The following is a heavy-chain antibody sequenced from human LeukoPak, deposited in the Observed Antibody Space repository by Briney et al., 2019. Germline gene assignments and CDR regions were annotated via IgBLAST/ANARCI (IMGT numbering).Heavy chain of an antibody. CDR2: INWNGGST. CDR3: ARNPARYYYYYYMDV. J-gene: IGHJ6*03. CDR1: GFTFDDYG. Sequence: GGSLRLSCAASGFTFDDYGMSWVRQAPGKGLEWVSGINWNGGSTGYADSVKGRFTISRDNAKNSLYLQMNSLRAEDTALYHCARNPARYYYYYYMDVWGKGTTVTISS. V-gene: IGHV3-20*01.